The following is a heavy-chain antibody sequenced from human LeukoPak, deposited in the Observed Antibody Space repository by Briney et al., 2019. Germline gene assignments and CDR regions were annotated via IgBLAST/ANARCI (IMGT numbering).Heavy chain of an antibody. J-gene: IGHJ4*02. CDR1: GFTFSSYE. D-gene: IGHD1-1*01. CDR2: ISSSGSTI. CDR3: ARAARSETGKFDY. Sequence: GGSLRLSRIASGFTFSSYEMNWVRQAPGKGLEWVSYISSSGSTICYADSVKGRFTISRDNAKNSLYLQMNSLRAEDTAVYYCARAARSETGKFDYWGQGTLVTVSS. V-gene: IGHV3-48*03.